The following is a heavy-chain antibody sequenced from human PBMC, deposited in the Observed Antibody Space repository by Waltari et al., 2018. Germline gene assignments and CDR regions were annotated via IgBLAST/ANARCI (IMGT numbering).Heavy chain of an antibody. CDR2: IYPGDSDT. CDR3: ARRTDSSSCDY. J-gene: IGHJ4*02. D-gene: IGHD6-13*01. Sequence: EVQLVQSGPEVKKPGESLKISCKGSGYSFPRYWIGWVRQMPGKGLEWVAIIYPGDSDTRYSPSFQGQVTISADKSINTAYLQWSSLKASDTAMYYCARRTDSSSCDYWGRGTLVTVSS. V-gene: IGHV5-51*01. CDR1: GYSFPRYW.